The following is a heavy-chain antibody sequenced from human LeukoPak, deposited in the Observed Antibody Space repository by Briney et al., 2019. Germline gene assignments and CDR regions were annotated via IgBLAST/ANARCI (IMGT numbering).Heavy chain of an antibody. CDR2: ISASDGST. J-gene: IGHJ3*02. CDR3: AKALNSGSYDRGAFDI. CDR1: GFTFSSYT. D-gene: IGHD1-26*01. Sequence: GGSLRLSCVASGFTFSSYTMSWVRQAPGKGLEWVSGISASDGSTYYADSVRGRFTISRDNSKNTLYLQMNSLRAEDTAVYYCAKALNSGSYDRGAFDIWGQGTMVTVSS. V-gene: IGHV3-23*01.